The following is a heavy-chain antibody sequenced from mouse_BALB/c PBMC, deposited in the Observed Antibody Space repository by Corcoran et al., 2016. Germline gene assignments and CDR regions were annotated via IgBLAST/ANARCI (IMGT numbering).Heavy chain of an antibody. Sequence: QIQWVQSGPELKKPGETVKISCKASGYTFTNYGMNWVKQAPGKGLKWMGWINTYTGEPTYADDFKGRFAFSLETSASTAYLQINNLKNEDTATYFCARKVRRDWYFDVWGAGTTVTVSS. CDR2: INTYTGEP. V-gene: IGHV9-3-1*01. D-gene: IGHD2-14*01. J-gene: IGHJ1*01. CDR3: ARKVRRDWYFDV. CDR1: GYTFTNYG.